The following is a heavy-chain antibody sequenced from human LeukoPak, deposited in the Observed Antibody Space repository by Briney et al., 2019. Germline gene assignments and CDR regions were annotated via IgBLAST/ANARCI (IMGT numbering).Heavy chain of an antibody. CDR1: GFTFSSYS. V-gene: IGHV3-21*01. CDR2: ISSSSSYI. CDR3: ARAERNNWFDP. Sequence: GGSLRLSCAASGFTFSSYSMNWVCQAPGKGLEWVSSISSSSSYIYYADSVKGRFTISRDNAKNSLYLQMSSLRAEDTAVYYCARAERNNWFDPWGQGTLVTVSS. J-gene: IGHJ5*02.